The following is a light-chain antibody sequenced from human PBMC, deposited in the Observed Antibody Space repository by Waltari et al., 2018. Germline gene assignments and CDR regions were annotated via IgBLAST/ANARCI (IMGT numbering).Light chain of an antibody. J-gene: IGLJ1*01. V-gene: IGLV3-21*04. Sequence: YVLTQPPSVSVAPGNTATISCAEDNIESRSVHWYQQKPGQAPLLVIYFDSERPSGIPERFSGSNSGNTATLTISGVEAGDEADYYCQVWHSYSHYYVFGTGTKVTVL. CDR3: QVWHSYSHYYV. CDR2: FDS. CDR1: NIESRS.